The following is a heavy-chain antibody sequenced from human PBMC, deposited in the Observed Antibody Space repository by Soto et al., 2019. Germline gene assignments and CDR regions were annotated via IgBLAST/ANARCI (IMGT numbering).Heavy chain of an antibody. J-gene: IGHJ6*02. CDR3: ARDRATMDV. V-gene: IGHV1-18*01. CDR2: IRAYNGNT. Sequence: QVQLVQSGAEVKKPGASVKVSCKASGYTFTSYAISWVRQAPGQGLEWRGWIRAYNGNTNYAQKLQGRVTMTTDTSKSTAYMDLNSLGSDDAAVYYSARDRATMDVWSQGTTVTVSS. CDR1: GYTFTSYA.